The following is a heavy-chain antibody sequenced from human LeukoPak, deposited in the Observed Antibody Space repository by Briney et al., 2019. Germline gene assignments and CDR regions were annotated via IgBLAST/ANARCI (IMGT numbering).Heavy chain of an antibody. D-gene: IGHD3-9*01. Sequence: GGSLRLSCAPSGFTFEDYSIHWVRQAPGKGLEWVSLITWVGTSTYYADSVKGRFTISRDNAKNSLYLQMNSLRAEDTAVYYCARGEYYYDILTGYPITDYWGQGTLVTVSS. CDR2: ITWVGTST. CDR1: GFTFEDYS. CDR3: ARGEYYYDILTGYPITDY. V-gene: IGHV3-43*01. J-gene: IGHJ4*02.